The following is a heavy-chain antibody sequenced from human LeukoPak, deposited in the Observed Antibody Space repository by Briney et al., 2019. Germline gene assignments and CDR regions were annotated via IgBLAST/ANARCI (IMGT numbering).Heavy chain of an antibody. Sequence: GASVKVSCKASGYTFTSYDINWVRQATGQGLEWMGWMNPNSGNTGYAQKFQGRVTITRNTSISTAYMELSSLRSEDTAVYYCARLLSSGYYGHSNYFDYWGQGTLVTVSS. V-gene: IGHV1-8*03. J-gene: IGHJ4*02. CDR3: ARLLSSGYYGHSNYFDY. CDR2: MNPNSGNT. CDR1: GYTFTSYD. D-gene: IGHD3-22*01.